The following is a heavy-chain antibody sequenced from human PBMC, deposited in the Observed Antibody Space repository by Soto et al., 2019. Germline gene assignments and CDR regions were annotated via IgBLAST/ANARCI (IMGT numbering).Heavy chain of an antibody. Sequence: SETLSLTCAVYGGSFRGYYWSWIRQPPGKGLEWIGEINHSGSTNYNPSLKSRVTISVDTSKNQFSLKLSSVTAADTAVYYCARGLGAWCSSTSCYARYYYYGMDVWGQGTTVT. V-gene: IGHV4-34*01. CDR3: ARGLGAWCSSTSCYARYYYYGMDV. CDR1: GGSFRGYY. D-gene: IGHD2-2*01. J-gene: IGHJ6*02. CDR2: INHSGST.